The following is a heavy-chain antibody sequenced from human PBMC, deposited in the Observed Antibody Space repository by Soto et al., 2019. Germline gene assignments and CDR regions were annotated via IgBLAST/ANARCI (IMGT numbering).Heavy chain of an antibody. Sequence: TSETLSLTCTVSGGSISSGDYYWSWIRQPPGKGLEWIGYIYYSGSTYYNPSLKSRVTISVDTSKNQFSLKLSSVTAAATAVYYCARSVSEGDLGGNFDSWGQGTLVTVSS. J-gene: IGHJ4*02. D-gene: IGHD1-26*01. CDR2: IYYSGST. CDR1: GGSISSGDYY. V-gene: IGHV4-30-4*01. CDR3: ARSVSEGDLGGNFDS.